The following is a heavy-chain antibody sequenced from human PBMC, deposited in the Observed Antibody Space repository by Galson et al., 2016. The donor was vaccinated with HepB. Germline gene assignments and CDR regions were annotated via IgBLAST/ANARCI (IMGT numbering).Heavy chain of an antibody. CDR1: GFSVSSDY. Sequence: SLRLSCAASGFSVSSDYMSWVRQAPGKGLEWVSVIHAGGSTFYADSVQGRFTISRDESQNSLSLQMNSLRAEDTALYYCVRGINSDSWGQGTQATVSS. V-gene: IGHV3-66*01. J-gene: IGHJ5*01. D-gene: IGHD4-23*01. CDR2: IHAGGST. CDR3: VRGINSDS.